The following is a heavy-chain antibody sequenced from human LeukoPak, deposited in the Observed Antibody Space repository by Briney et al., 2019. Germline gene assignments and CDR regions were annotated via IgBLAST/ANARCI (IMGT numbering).Heavy chain of an antibody. D-gene: IGHD5-24*01. Sequence: PSETLSLTCTVSGGSISSYYWSWIRQPPGKGLEWIGYIYHSGSTFYNPSLRGRVSISVDRSKNQFSLKLSSVTAADTAVYYCARELRDGYNFRRYYDDWGQGNLVTVSS. CDR3: ARELRDGYNFRRYYDD. CDR1: GGSISSYY. CDR2: IYHSGST. V-gene: IGHV4-59*12. J-gene: IGHJ4*02.